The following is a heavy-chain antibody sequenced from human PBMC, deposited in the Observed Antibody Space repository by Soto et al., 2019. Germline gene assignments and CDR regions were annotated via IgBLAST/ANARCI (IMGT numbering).Heavy chain of an antibody. CDR3: ARGFNWNYGLY. CDR1: GGSISSYY. CDR2: IYYSGNT. Sequence: SETLSLTCIVSGGSISSYYWSWIRQPPGKGLEWIGYIYYSGNTYYNPSLTSRVIISVDTSKNQFSLKLSSVTAEDTAVYYCARGFNWNYGLYWGQGTLVTVSS. D-gene: IGHD1-7*01. J-gene: IGHJ4*02. V-gene: IGHV4-59*01.